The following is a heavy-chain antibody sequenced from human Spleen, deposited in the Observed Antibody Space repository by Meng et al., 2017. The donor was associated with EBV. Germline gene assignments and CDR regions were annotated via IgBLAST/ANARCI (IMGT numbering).Heavy chain of an antibody. CDR2: FDSEDGET. J-gene: IGHJ4*02. V-gene: IGHV1-24*01. CDR1: GYSVSDLS. CDR3: AAIRGFTYGYLDL. Sequence: QVELVQHGAAEKKPGASWKESCKTSGYSVSDLSMNWVRQAPGKGLEWMGGFDSEDGETVYAEKFQGRVTMTDDTSTETAYMELSSLRSEDTAVYYCAAIRGFTYGYLDLWGQGTLVTVSS. D-gene: IGHD5-18*01.